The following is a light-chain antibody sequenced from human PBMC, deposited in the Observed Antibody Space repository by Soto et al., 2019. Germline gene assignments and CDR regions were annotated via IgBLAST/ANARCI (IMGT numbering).Light chain of an antibody. CDR2: GNS. CDR1: SSNIGAGYD. J-gene: IGLJ2*01. CDR3: QSYDSSLSAVV. V-gene: IGLV1-40*01. Sequence: QAVVTQPPSVFGAPGQRVTISCTGSSSNIGAGYDVHWYQQLPGTAPKLLIYGNSNRPSGVPDRFSGSKSGTSASLAITGLQAEDEAHYYCQSYDSSLSAVVFGGGTKLTVL.